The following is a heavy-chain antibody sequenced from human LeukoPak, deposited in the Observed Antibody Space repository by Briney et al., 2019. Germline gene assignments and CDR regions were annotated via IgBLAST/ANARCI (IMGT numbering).Heavy chain of an antibody. CDR3: ARDYPYYFDY. V-gene: IGHV1-18*01. J-gene: IGHJ4*02. Sequence: ASVKVSCKASGGAFISYAISWVRQAPGQGLEWMGWISAYNGNTNYAQKLQGRVTMTTDTSTSTAYMELRSLRSDDTAVYYCARDYPYYFDYWGQGTLVTVSS. CDR2: ISAYNGNT. CDR1: GGAFISYA.